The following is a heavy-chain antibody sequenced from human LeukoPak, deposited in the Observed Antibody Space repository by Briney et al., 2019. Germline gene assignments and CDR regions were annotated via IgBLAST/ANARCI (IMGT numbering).Heavy chain of an antibody. D-gene: IGHD6-6*01. CDR2: IYHSGST. CDR1: GGSISSGGYY. CDR3: ARAWKEYSSSTLDY. J-gene: IGHJ4*02. V-gene: IGHV4-30-2*01. Sequence: PSETLSLTYTVSGGSISSGGYYWSWIRQPPGKGLEWIGYIYHSGSTYYNPSLKSRVTISVDRSKNQFSLKLSSVTAADTAVYYCARAWKEYSSSTLDYWGQGTLVTVSS.